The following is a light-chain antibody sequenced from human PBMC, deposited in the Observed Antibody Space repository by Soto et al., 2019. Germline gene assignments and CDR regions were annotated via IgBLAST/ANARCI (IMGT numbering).Light chain of an antibody. V-gene: IGLV1-51*02. CDR3: GTWDSSLSAGGV. Sequence: QSVLTLPPSVSAAPGQKVTISCSGSSSNIGNNYVSWYQQLPGTAPKLLIYENNKRPSGIPDRFSGSKSGTSATLGITGLQTGDEADYYCGTWDSSLSAGGVFGTGTKVTVL. CDR2: ENN. CDR1: SSNIGNNY. J-gene: IGLJ1*01.